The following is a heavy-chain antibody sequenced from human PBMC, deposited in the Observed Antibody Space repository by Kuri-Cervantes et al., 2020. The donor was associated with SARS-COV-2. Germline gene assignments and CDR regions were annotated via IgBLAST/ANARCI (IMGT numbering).Heavy chain of an antibody. D-gene: IGHD2-2*01. Sequence: GESLKISCAASGFTFSSYAMSRVRQAPGKGLEWVSAISGSGGSTYYADSVKGRFTISRDNSKNTLYLQMNSLRAEDTAVYYCAKDEGDIVVVPAATGYWGQGTLVTVSS. V-gene: IGHV3-23*01. CDR1: GFTFSSYA. J-gene: IGHJ4*02. CDR3: AKDEGDIVVVPAATGY. CDR2: ISGSGGST.